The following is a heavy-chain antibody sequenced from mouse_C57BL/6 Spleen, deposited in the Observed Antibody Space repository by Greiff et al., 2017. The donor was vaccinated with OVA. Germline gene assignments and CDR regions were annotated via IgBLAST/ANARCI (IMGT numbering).Heavy chain of an antibody. V-gene: IGHV8-12*01. D-gene: IGHD1-1*01. CDR1: GFSLSTSGMG. CDR2: IYWDDDK. Sequence: ESGPGILQSSQTLSLTCSFSGFSLSTSGMGVSWIRQPSGKGLEWLAHIYWDDDKRYNPSLKSRLTISKDTSRKQVYLKITSVDTADTATNYCARSVGGGSSYDAMDYWGQETSVTVSS. CDR3: ARSVGGGSSYDAMDY. J-gene: IGHJ4*01.